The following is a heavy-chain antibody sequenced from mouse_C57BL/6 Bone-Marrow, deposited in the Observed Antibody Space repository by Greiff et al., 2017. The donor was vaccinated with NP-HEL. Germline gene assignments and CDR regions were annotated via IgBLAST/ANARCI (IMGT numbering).Heavy chain of an antibody. V-gene: IGHV14-4*01. CDR3: TGSNWFAY. CDR1: GFNIKDDY. J-gene: IGHJ3*01. Sequence: VQLQQSGAELVRPGASVKLSCTASGFNIKDDYMHWVKQRPEQGLEWIGWIDPENGDTEYASKFQGKATITADTSSNTAYLQLSSLTSEDTAVYYCTGSNWFAYWGQGTLVTVSA. D-gene: IGHD2-5*01. CDR2: IDPENGDT.